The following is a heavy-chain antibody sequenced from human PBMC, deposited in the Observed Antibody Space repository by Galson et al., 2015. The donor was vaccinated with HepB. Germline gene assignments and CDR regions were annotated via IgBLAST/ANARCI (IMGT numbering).Heavy chain of an antibody. D-gene: IGHD1-26*01. V-gene: IGHV3-74*01. CDR2: INSNGGGT. J-gene: IGHJ4*02. CDR3: VSDPVGGTNY. CDR1: GFTFSSYW. Sequence: SLRLSCAASGFTFSSYWMHWVRQAPGKGLVWLSYINSNGGGTTYADSVKGRFTISRDNAKNTLNLQMNNLRADDTAVYYCVSDPVGGTNYWGQGTLVTVSS.